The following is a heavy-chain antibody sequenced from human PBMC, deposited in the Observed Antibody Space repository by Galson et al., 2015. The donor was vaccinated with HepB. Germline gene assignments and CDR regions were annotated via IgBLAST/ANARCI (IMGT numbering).Heavy chain of an antibody. J-gene: IGHJ4*02. CDR2: ISSSSSYI. D-gene: IGHD3-16*01. V-gene: IGHV3-21*01. Sequence: SLRLSCAASGFTFSSYSMNWVRQAPGKGLEWVSSISSSSSYIYYADSVKGRFTISRDNAKNSLYLQMNSLRAEDTAAYYCARSLLGGYIDSGRYYFDYWGQGTLVTVSS. CDR1: GFTFSSYS. CDR3: ARSLLGGYIDSGRYYFDY.